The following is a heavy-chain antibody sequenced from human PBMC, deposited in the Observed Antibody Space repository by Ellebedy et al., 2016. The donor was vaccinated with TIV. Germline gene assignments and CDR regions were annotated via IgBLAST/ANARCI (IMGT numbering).Heavy chain of an antibody. CDR2: IYYTGST. CDR1: GDFIRGSTFY. V-gene: IGHV4-39*07. CDR3: ARGFPAAWELAGA. D-gene: IGHD6-19*01. J-gene: IGHJ4*02. Sequence: SETLSLTXSVSGDFIRGSTFYWGWIRQSPGKGLEWIGSIYYTGSTYYNPSLKSRVTMSLDTSENQFSLKLNSVNVADTAVYYCARGFPAAWELAGAWGQGTLVTVSA.